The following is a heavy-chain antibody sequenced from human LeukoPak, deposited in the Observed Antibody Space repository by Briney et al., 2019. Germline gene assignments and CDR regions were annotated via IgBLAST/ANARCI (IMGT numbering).Heavy chain of an antibody. CDR3: ARDYYDSSGYTNWFDP. CDR1: GGSFNSDDHY. Sequence: SETLSLTYGVSGGSFNSDDHYWNWLRQPPGRGLVWIVYIYYSGSTNYNPSLKSRVTISVDTSKNQFSLKLSSVTAADTAVYYCARDYYDSSGYTNWFDPWGQGTLVTVSS. D-gene: IGHD3-22*01. J-gene: IGHJ5*02. CDR2: IYYSGST. V-gene: IGHV4-61*08.